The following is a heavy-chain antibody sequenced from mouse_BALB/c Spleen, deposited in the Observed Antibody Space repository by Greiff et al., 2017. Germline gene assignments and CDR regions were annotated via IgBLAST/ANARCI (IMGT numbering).Heavy chain of an antibody. V-gene: IGHV5-6-5*01. CDR1: GFTFSSYA. CDR2: ISSGGST. J-gene: IGHJ4*01. CDR3: ARASYGEAMDY. Sequence: EVQLVESGGGLVKPGGSLKLSCAASGFTFSSYAMSWVRQTPEKRLEWVASISSGGSTYYPDSVKGRFTISRDNARNILYLQMSSLRSEDTAMYYCARASYGEAMDYWGQGTSVTVSS. D-gene: IGHD1-1*02.